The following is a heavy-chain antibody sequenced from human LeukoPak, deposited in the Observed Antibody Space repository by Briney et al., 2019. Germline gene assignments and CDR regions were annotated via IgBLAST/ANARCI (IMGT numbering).Heavy chain of an antibody. D-gene: IGHD3/OR15-3a*01. V-gene: IGHV4-59*01. CDR1: GGSISPYY. Sequence: SETLFLTCTVSGGSISPYYWSWVRQPPGKGLEWIGNIYYSGSTDSNPSLKSRVTFSVDTSKNQFSLKLSSVTAADTAMYYCARGQRGLPYWGQGTLVTVSS. CDR3: ARGQRGLPY. J-gene: IGHJ4*02. CDR2: IYYSGST.